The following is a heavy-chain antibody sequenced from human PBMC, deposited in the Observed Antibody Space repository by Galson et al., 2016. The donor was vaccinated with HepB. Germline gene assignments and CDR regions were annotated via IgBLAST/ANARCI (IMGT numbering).Heavy chain of an antibody. Sequence: SLRLSCAASGFTFSSYAMNWVRQPPRKGLEWVSSISGSGGTIYYADSLKGRFTISRDNSKSTLYLQMNSLRAENTAVYYCAKGAYSLPENFQHWGQGTLVTVSS. CDR1: GFTFSSYA. CDR2: ISGSGGTI. D-gene: IGHD2-15*01. J-gene: IGHJ1*01. CDR3: AKGAYSLPENFQH. V-gene: IGHV3-23*01.